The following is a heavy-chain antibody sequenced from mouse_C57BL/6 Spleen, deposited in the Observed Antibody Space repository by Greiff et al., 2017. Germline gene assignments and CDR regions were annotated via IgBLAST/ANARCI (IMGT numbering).Heavy chain of an antibody. J-gene: IGHJ4*01. V-gene: IGHV3-6*01. D-gene: IGHD1-2*01. CDR3: AGYSS. Sequence: VQLQQSGPGLVKPSQSLSLTCSVTGYSITSGYYWNWIRQFPGNKLEWMGYISYDGSNNYNPSLKNRISITRDTSKNQFFLKLNSVTTEDTATYYCAGYSSWGQGTSVTVSS. CDR1: GYSITSGYY. CDR2: ISYDGSN.